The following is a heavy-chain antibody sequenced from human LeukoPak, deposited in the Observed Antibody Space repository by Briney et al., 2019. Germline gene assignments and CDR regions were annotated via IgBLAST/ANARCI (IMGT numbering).Heavy chain of an antibody. J-gene: IGHJ4*02. CDR1: GGSVSDYY. D-gene: IGHD7-27*01. Sequence: SETLSLTCTISGGSVSDYYWSWIRQSPGKGLEWIGYIYHTGSTSYSPSLKSRVTISADASQNQFSLKLSSVTAADTAVYYCASRKLGNDYWGQGTLVTVSS. V-gene: IGHV4-59*02. CDR3: ASRKLGNDY. CDR2: IYHTGST.